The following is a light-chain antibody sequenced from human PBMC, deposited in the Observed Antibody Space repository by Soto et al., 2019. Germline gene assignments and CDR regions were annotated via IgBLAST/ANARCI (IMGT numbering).Light chain of an antibody. J-gene: IGKJ4*01. Sequence: EIVMTQSPATLSVSLGERATLSCRASQSVRSSLAWYHQKPGQVPRLLIYRAFTRATGIPARLSGSGFGTDFTLTISSLQSEDFAVYYCQQYNNWPLTFGGGTKVDIK. CDR3: QQYNNWPLT. CDR2: RAF. V-gene: IGKV3-15*01. CDR1: QSVRSS.